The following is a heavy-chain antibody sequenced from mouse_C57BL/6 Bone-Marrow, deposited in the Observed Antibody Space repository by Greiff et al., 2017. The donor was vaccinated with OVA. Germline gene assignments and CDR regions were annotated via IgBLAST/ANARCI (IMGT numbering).Heavy chain of an antibody. D-gene: IGHD5-5*01. CDR3: ASPVYLRFAY. V-gene: IGHV1-26*01. Sequence: EVQLQQSGPELVKPGASVKISCKASGYTFTDYYMNWVKQSHGKSLEWIGDINPNNGGTSYNQKFKGKATLTVDKSSSTAYMELRSLTSEDSAVYYCASPVYLRFAYWGQGTLVTVSA. J-gene: IGHJ3*01. CDR1: GYTFTDYY. CDR2: INPNNGGT.